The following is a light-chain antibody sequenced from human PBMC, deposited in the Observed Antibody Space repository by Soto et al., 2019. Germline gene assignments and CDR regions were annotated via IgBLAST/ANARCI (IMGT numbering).Light chain of an antibody. CDR3: RQHNNRHPLT. J-gene: IGKJ1*01. CDR2: GAS. V-gene: IGKV3-15*01. Sequence: MTQSPSSLSASLGERATISCRASQGVSNKLAWYQQKPGQAPRLLIYGASSRATGVPARFSGSGSGTEDSLTISSLQSEDDAVYYCRQHNNRHPLTFGQGTKVDIK. CDR1: QGVSNK.